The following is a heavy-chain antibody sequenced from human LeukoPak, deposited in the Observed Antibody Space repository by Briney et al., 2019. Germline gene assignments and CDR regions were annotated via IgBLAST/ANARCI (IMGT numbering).Heavy chain of an antibody. CDR1: GFTFSSYE. CDR2: ISSTGNTK. V-gene: IGHV3-48*03. J-gene: IGHJ4*02. D-gene: IGHD3-16*02. Sequence: RTGGSLRLSCAASGFTFSSYEMNWVRQAPGKGLEWVSYISSTGNTKYYADSVKGRFTISRDNAKNSLYLQMNSLRTEDTAVYYCARDATVVMITFGGVIDRVLDCWGQGTLVTVSS. CDR3: ARDATVVMITFGGVIDRVLDC.